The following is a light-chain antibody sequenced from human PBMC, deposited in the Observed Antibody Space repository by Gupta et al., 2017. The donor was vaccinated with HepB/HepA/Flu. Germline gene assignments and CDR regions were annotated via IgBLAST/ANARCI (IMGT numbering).Light chain of an antibody. Sequence: DIQMTQSPSSLSASVGDRVTITCQASQDIINYLNWYQQKPGKAPKLLIYDASNLETGVPSRFSGSGSGTDFTFTISSLQPEDIATYYRQQYDNLPCFGQGTRLEIK. CDR3: QQYDNLPC. CDR1: QDIINY. CDR2: DAS. V-gene: IGKV1-33*01. J-gene: IGKJ5*01.